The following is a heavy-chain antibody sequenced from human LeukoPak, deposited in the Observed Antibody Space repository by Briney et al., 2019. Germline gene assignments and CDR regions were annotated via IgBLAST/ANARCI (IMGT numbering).Heavy chain of an antibody. D-gene: IGHD3-22*01. J-gene: IGHJ4*02. CDR2: IYYSGST. CDR3: ARDPRGIYDSVDY. CDR1: GGSISSYY. Sequence: PSETLSLTCTVSGGSISSYYWSWIRQPPGKGLEWIGYIYYSGSTNYNPSLKSRVTISVDTSKNQFSLKLSSVTAADTAVYYCARDPRGIYDSVDYWGQGTLVTVSS. V-gene: IGHV4-59*12.